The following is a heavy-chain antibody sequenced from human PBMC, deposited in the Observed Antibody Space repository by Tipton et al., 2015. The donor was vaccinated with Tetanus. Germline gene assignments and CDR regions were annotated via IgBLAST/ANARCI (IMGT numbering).Heavy chain of an antibody. J-gene: IGHJ4*02. CDR3: ARGGTMDY. Sequence: QLVQSGAEVKKPGASVKVSCKASGCTFTSFGINWVRQAPGQGLEWMGWINTDKGSTNYAQNLQGRVIMTTDTSTLTAYMELRSLRSDDTAVYYCARGGTMDYWGQGTLVTVSA. CDR1: GCTFTSFG. D-gene: IGHD1-1*01. CDR2: INTDKGST. V-gene: IGHV1-18*01.